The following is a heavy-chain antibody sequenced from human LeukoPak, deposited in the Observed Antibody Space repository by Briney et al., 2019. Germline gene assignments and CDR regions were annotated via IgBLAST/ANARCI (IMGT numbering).Heavy chain of an antibody. D-gene: IGHD3-3*01. J-gene: IGHJ6*03. CDR1: GGSISSYY. CDR3: ARGLTYYDFWSGLSPGYYYYYMDV. Sequence: PSETLSLTCTVSGGSISSYYWSWIRQPAGKGLEWIGRIYTSGSTNYNPSLKSRVTMSVDTSKNQFSLKLSSVTAADTAVYYCARGLTYYDFWSGLSPGYYYYYMDVWGKGTTVTVSS. CDR2: IYTSGST. V-gene: IGHV4-4*07.